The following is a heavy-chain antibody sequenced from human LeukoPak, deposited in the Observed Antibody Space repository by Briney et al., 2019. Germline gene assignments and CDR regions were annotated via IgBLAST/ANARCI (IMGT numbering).Heavy chain of an antibody. J-gene: IGHJ3*02. CDR3: AAPRGLRLGELSSPADAFDI. D-gene: IGHD3-16*02. V-gene: IGHV1-46*01. CDR2: ISPSGGST. Sequence: ASVKVSCKASGYTFTSYYMHWVRQAPGQGLEWMGIISPSGGSTSYAQKFQGRVTMTRDTSTSTVYMELSSLRSEDTAVYYCAAPRGLRLGELSSPADAFDIWGQGTMVTVSS. CDR1: GYTFTSYY.